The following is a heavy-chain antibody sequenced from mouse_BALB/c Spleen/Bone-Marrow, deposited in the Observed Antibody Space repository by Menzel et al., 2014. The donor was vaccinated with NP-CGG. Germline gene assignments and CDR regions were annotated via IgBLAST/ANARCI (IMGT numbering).Heavy chain of an antibody. D-gene: IGHD1-1*01. J-gene: IGHJ2*01. CDR1: GFTFSNYW. V-gene: IGHV6-6*02. CDR3: TSLYYYGSRYFDY. CDR2: IRLKSNNFAT. Sequence: EVMLVESGGGLVQPGGSMKLSCVASGFTFSNYWMNWVRQSPEKGLEWVAEIRLKSNNFATHYAESVKGRFTISRDDSKSSGYLEMNNLRAEDTGIYYCTSLYYYGSRYFDYWGQGTTLTVSS.